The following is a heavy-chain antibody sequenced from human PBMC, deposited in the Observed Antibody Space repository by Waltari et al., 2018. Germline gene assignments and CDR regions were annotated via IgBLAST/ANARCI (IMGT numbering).Heavy chain of an antibody. CDR2: ISWNSGSI. D-gene: IGHD6-6*01. CDR1: GFPFDDYA. CDR3: AKDGSRSSSKYYYYYYMDV. Sequence: EVQLVESGGGLVQPGRSLRLSCAASGFPFDDYAMHWVRQAPGKGLEWVSGISWNSGSIGYADSVKGRFTISRDNAKNSLYLQMNRLRAEDTALYYCAKDGSRSSSKYYYYYYMDVWGKGTTVTVSS. V-gene: IGHV3-9*01. J-gene: IGHJ6*03.